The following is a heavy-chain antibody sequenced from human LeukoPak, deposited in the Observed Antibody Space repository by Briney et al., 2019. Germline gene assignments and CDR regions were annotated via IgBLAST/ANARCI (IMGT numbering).Heavy chain of an antibody. CDR3: AHSVGATPYY. CDR1: GGTFSSYA. V-gene: IGHV1-69*13. J-gene: IGHJ4*02. CDR2: IIPIFGTA. Sequence: PWASVKVSCKASGGTFSSYAISWVRQAPGQGLEWMGGIIPIFGTANYAQKFQGRVTITADESTSTAYMELGSLRSEDTAVYYCAHSVGATPYYWGQGTLVTVSS. D-gene: IGHD1-26*01.